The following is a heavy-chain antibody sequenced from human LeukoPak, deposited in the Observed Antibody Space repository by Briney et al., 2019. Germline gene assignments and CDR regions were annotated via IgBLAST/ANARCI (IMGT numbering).Heavy chain of an antibody. Sequence: GGSLRLSCAASGFTFSSYGMHWVRQAPGKGLEWVAFIRYDGSNKYYADSVKGRFTISRDNSKNTLYLQMNSLRAEDTAVYYCARDFRDSSSSGYDWFDPWGQGTLVTVSS. J-gene: IGHJ5*02. CDR2: IRYDGSNK. V-gene: IGHV3-30*02. D-gene: IGHD6-6*01. CDR3: ARDFRDSSSSGYDWFDP. CDR1: GFTFSSYG.